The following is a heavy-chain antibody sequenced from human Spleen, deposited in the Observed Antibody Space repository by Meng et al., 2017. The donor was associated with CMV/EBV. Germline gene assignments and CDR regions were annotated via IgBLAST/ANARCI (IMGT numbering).Heavy chain of an antibody. Sequence: GGSLRLSCAASGFTFSSYAMSWVRQAPGKGLEWVSAISGSGGRTYYADSVKGRFTISRDNSKYTLFLQMNSLRTGYTAVYYCAKDTRTGGVALRPTGYGMDVWGQGTTVTVSS. CDR2: ISGSGGRT. CDR1: GFTFSSYA. V-gene: IGHV3-23*01. CDR3: AKDTRTGGVALRPTGYGMDV. J-gene: IGHJ6*02. D-gene: IGHD6-6*01.